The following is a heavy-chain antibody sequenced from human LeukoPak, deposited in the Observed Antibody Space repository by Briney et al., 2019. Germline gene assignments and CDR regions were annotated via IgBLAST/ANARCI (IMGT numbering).Heavy chain of an antibody. Sequence: SETLSLTCAVYGGSFSGYYWSWIRQPPGQGLEWIGEINHSGSTNYNPSLKSRVTMSVDTSKNQFSLKLSSVTAADTAVYYCARSNYVWGSYRPRQSDAFDIWGQGTMVTVSS. J-gene: IGHJ3*02. CDR3: ARSNYVWGSYRPRQSDAFDI. CDR1: GGSFSGYY. CDR2: INHSGST. V-gene: IGHV4-34*01. D-gene: IGHD3-16*02.